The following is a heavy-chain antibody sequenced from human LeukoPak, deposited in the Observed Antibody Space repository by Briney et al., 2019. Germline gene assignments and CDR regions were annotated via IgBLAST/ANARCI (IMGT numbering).Heavy chain of an antibody. V-gene: IGHV3-48*03. Sequence: GGSLRLSCAASGFTFSYHAMNWVRHAPGKGLEWVSYISSSGSTIYYADSVKGRFTISRDNAKNSLYLQMNSLRAEDTAVYYCAELGITMIGGVWGKGTTVTISS. J-gene: IGHJ6*04. CDR3: AELGITMIGGV. D-gene: IGHD3-10*02. CDR2: ISSSGSTI. CDR1: GFTFSYHA.